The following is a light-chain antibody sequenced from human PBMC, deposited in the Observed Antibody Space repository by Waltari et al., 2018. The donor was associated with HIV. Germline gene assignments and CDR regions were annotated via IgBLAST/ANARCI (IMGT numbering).Light chain of an antibody. CDR2: EVN. V-gene: IGLV2-8*01. Sequence: QSALSQPPSASGSPGQSVTVSCTGTSSDVGLYNFVSWYQHHPGEAPQVIIYEVNKRPSGVPDRFSGSKSGNTASLTGSGLQPEDEADYYCSSYAGRHVYVFGSGTTVTVL. CDR3: SSYAGRHVYV. J-gene: IGLJ1*01. CDR1: SSDVGLYNF.